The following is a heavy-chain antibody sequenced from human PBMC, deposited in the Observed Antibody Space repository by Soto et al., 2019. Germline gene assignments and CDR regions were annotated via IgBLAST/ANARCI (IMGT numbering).Heavy chain of an antibody. J-gene: IGHJ4*02. CDR3: AKRETITMIAVVIAGPFDY. Sequence: EVQLLESGGGLVQPGGSLRLSCAASGFTFSSYAMNWVRQAPGKGLEWVSGINNSGGITQYADSVKGRFTISRDNSKNTLYLQMNSLRAEDTAVYYCAKRETITMIAVVIAGPFDYWGQGTLVTVSS. V-gene: IGHV3-23*01. D-gene: IGHD3-22*01. CDR1: GFTFSSYA. CDR2: INNSGGIT.